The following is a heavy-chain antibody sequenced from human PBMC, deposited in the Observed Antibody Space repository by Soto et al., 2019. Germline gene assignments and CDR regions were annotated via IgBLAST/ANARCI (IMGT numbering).Heavy chain of an antibody. Sequence: GGSLRLSCAASGFTFSGYAMSWVRQAPGKGLEWVSAISGSGGSTYYADSVKGRFTISRDNSKNTLYLQMNSLRAEDTAVYYCAKVATGYCSGGSCYSSRKDWFDPWGQGTLVTVSS. D-gene: IGHD2-15*01. CDR3: AKVATGYCSGGSCYSSRKDWFDP. CDR1: GFTFSGYA. V-gene: IGHV3-23*01. CDR2: ISGSGGST. J-gene: IGHJ5*02.